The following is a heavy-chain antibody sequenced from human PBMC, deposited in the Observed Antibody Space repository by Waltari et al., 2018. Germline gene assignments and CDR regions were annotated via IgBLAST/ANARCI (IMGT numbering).Heavy chain of an antibody. Sequence: QVQLQESGPGLVKPSGTLSLTCAVSGGSISSSNWWTWVRQPPGKGREWIGEIDHNGNTNYNPSLKSRVTMSVDKSKNQFSLKLRSVTAADTAIYYCARIILGATDDYSYAMDVWGQGITVTVSS. D-gene: IGHD1-26*01. J-gene: IGHJ6*02. CDR1: GGSISSSNW. CDR3: ARIILGATDDYSYAMDV. CDR2: IDHNGNT. V-gene: IGHV4-4*02.